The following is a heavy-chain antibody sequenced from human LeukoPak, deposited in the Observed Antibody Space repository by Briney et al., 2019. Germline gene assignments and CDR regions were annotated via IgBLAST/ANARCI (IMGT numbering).Heavy chain of an antibody. CDR2: ISSSSSYI. Sequence: PGGSLRLSCAASGFTFSSYSMNWVRQAPGKGLEWVSSISSSSSYIYYADSVKGRFTISRDNAKNSLYLQMNSLRVDDTAVYYCVRDFEVPAAAPDYYYFYYMDVWGTETTVTVSS. D-gene: IGHD2-2*01. CDR1: GFTFSSYS. J-gene: IGHJ6*03. V-gene: IGHV3-21*01. CDR3: VRDFEVPAAAPDYYYFYYMDV.